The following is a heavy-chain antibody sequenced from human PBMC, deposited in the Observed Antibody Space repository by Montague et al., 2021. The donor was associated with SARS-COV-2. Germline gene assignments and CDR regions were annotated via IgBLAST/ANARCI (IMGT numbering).Heavy chain of an antibody. CDR3: TMVVVVVPASPAPTLFDP. CDR2: IYATGSS. J-gene: IGHJ5*02. D-gene: IGHD2-15*01. Sequence: TLSLTCTVSGGSVSSRSHFWSWIRQPAGKGLEWIGHIYATGSSKYNPSLQSRVTISVDTSNNQFSLRLNSVTAADTAVYYCTMVVVVVPASPAPTLFDPWGQGILVTVSS. V-gene: IGHV4-61*09. CDR1: GGSVSSRSHF.